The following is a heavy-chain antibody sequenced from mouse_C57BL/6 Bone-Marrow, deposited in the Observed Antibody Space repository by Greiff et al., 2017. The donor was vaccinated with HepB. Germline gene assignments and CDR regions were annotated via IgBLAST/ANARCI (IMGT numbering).Heavy chain of an antibody. CDR3: SMGSSYDYYAMDY. CDR1: GFNIKDDY. CDR2: IDPENGDT. D-gene: IGHD1-1*01. Sequence: VQLQQSGAELVRPGASVKLSCTASGFNIKDDYMHWVKQRPEQGLEWIGWIDPENGDTEYASKFQGKATITADTSSNTAYMPLSRLTSEDTAVYYCSMGSSYDYYAMDYWGQGTSVSVSS. V-gene: IGHV14-4*01. J-gene: IGHJ4*01.